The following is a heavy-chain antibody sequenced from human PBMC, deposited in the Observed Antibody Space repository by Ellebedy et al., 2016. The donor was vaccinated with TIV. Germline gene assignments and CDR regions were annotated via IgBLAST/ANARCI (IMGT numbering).Heavy chain of an antibody. CDR1: GASISSYY. D-gene: IGHD3-22*01. Sequence: MPGGSLRLSCTVSGASISSYYWSWIRQPPGKGLEWIGYISRSGRTTYTPSLTNRVTISFDTAKNEFSLRLTFVTAADTAVYYCARGDYYDATGLLDSWGQGALVTVSS. CDR3: ARGDYYDATGLLDS. V-gene: IGHV4-59*01. J-gene: IGHJ4*02. CDR2: ISRSGRT.